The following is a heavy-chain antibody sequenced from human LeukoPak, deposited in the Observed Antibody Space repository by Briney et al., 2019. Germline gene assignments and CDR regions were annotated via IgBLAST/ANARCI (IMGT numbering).Heavy chain of an antibody. Sequence: KSSETLSLTCTVSGGSISSGGYYWSWIRQPPGKGLEWIGYIYHSGSTYYNPSLKSRVTISVDRSKNQFSLKLSSVTAADTAVYYCARELPYDSSGYWGQGTLVTVSS. V-gene: IGHV4-30-2*01. J-gene: IGHJ4*02. D-gene: IGHD3-22*01. CDR3: ARELPYDSSGY. CDR1: GGSISSGGYY. CDR2: IYHSGST.